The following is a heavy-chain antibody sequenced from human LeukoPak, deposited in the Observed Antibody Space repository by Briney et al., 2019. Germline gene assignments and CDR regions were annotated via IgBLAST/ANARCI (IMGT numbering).Heavy chain of an antibody. CDR2: ISSSGSTI. CDR1: GFTFSSYE. D-gene: IGHD6-13*01. J-gene: IGHJ4*02. CDR3: AREKAAAGPFFDY. V-gene: IGHV3-48*03. Sequence: PGGFLRLSCAASGFTFSSYEMNWVRQAPGKGLEWVSYISSSGSTIYYADSVKGRFTISRDNAKNSLYLQMNSLRAEDTAVYYCAREKAAAGPFFDYWGQGTLVTVSS.